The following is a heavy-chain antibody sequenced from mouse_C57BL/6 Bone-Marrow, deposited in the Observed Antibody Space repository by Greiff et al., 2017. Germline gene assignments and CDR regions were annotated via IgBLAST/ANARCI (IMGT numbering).Heavy chain of an antibody. CDR2: IDPSDSET. Sequence: QVQLQQPGAELVRPGSSVKLSCKASGYTFTSYWMHWVKQRPIQGLEWIGNIDPSDSETHYNQKFKDKATLTVDKSSSTAYMQLSSLTSEDSAVYYCARRYYYSSSYWYFDVWGTGTTVTVSS. V-gene: IGHV1-52*01. CDR3: ARRYYYSSSYWYFDV. D-gene: IGHD1-1*01. J-gene: IGHJ1*03. CDR1: GYTFTSYW.